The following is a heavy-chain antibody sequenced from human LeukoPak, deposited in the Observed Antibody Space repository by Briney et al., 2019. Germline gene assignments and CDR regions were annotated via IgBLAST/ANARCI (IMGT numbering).Heavy chain of an antibody. D-gene: IGHD2-15*01. V-gene: IGHV3-7*01. CDR3: ARVFVVVVASLDY. Sequence: PGGSLRLSCAASGFTFSSYWMSWVRQAPGKGLEWVANIKQDGSEKYYVDSVKGRFTISRDNAKNSLYLQMNSLRAEDTAVYYCARVFVVVVASLDYWGQGTLVTVSS. J-gene: IGHJ4*02. CDR2: IKQDGSEK. CDR1: GFTFSSYW.